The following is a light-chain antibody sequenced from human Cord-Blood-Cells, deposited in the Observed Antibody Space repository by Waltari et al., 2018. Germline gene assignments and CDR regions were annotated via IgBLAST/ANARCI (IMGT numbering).Light chain of an antibody. CDR1: SSDVGSYNL. J-gene: IGLJ3*02. V-gene: IGLV2-23*01. CDR2: EGS. Sequence: QSALTQPASVSGSPGQSITISCTGTSSDVGSYNLVSWYQQHPGKAPKLMIYEGSKRPSGVSNRFSGSKSGNTASLTISGLQAEDDADYYCSSYAGSNNWVFGGGTKLTVL. CDR3: SSYAGSNNWV.